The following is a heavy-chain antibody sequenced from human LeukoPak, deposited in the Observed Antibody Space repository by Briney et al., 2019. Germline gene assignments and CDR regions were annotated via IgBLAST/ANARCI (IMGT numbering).Heavy chain of an antibody. CDR2: TSAYNGNT. V-gene: IGHV1-18*01. D-gene: IGHD2-15*01. CDR1: GYTFTNLG. J-gene: IGHJ4*02. CDR3: SRSGPGSCSGGSCYSNY. Sequence: ASVKVSCKASGYTFTNLGISWVRQAPGQGLEWMGWTSAYNGNTNYAQKLQGRITMTTDTSTNTAYMELRSLRSDDTAVYYCSRSGPGSCSGGSCYSNYWGQGTLVTVSS.